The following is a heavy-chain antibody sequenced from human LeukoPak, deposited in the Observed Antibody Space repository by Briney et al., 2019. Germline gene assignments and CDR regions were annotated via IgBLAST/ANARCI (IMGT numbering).Heavy chain of an antibody. CDR3: ARGALTIFGVVGDYNWFDP. J-gene: IGHJ5*02. CDR1: GYTFTGYY. D-gene: IGHD3-3*01. CDR2: INPNSGGT. V-gene: IGHV1-2*02. Sequence: ASVKVSCKASGYTFTGYYMHWVRQAPGQGLEWMGWINPNSGGTNYAQKFQGRVTMTRDTSISTAYMELSRLRSDDTAVYYCARGALTIFGVVGDYNWFDPWGQGTLVTVSS.